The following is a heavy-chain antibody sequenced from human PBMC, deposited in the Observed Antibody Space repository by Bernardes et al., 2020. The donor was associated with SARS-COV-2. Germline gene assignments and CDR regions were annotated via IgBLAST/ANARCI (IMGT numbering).Heavy chain of an antibody. CDR1: GFTFSNAC. CDR3: TTRRTTVTTIDY. J-gene: IGHJ4*02. D-gene: IGHD4-17*01. V-gene: IGHV3-15*01. CDR2: VKSKTDGGTT. Sequence: GGSLRLSCAASGFTFSNACMSWVRQAPGKGLEWVGRVKSKTDGGTTDYAAPVKGRFTISRDDSKNTLYLQMNSLKTEDTAVYYCTTRRTTVTTIDYWGQGTLVTVSS.